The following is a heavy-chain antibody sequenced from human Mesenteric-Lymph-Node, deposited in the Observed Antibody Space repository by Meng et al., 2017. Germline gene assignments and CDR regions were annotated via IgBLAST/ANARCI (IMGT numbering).Heavy chain of an antibody. CDR1: GGSISPFY. D-gene: IGHD2-15*01. Sequence: GSLRLSCTVSGGSISPFYWSWMRQAAGKGLEWIGRVYLRGRTDYNPSLKSRVTMSVDTSKNQVSLKLSSVTAADTAVYYCARGRKNQYCSGGSCYGYKAFDIWGQGTMVTVSS. CDR3: ARGRKNQYCSGGSCYGYKAFDI. J-gene: IGHJ3*02. CDR2: VYLRGRT. V-gene: IGHV4-4*07.